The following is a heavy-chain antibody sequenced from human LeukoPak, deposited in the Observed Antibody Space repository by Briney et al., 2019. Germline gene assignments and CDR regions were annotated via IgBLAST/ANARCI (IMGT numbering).Heavy chain of an antibody. Sequence: SETLSLTCTVSGGSISSYYWSWIRQPAGKGLEWIGFVSYSGNTNYNPSLKSRVTISLDTSRNQFSLKLNSVTAADTAVYYCARGVGSGYTDDWGQGTLVTVFS. V-gene: IGHV4-59*01. J-gene: IGHJ4*02. D-gene: IGHD3-22*01. CDR3: ARGVGSGYTDD. CDR2: VSYSGNT. CDR1: GGSISSYY.